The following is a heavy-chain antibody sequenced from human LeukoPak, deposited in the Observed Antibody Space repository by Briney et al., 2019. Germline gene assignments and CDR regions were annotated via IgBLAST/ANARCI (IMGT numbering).Heavy chain of an antibody. D-gene: IGHD4-23*01. Sequence: GESLKISCKGSGYSFTSYWIGWVRQMPGKGLEWMGVIYPGDYDTRYSPSFQGQVTISADKSISTAYLQWSSLKASDSAMYYCARQPDGGNSGNDPWGQGTLVSVSS. V-gene: IGHV5-51*01. CDR2: IYPGDYDT. CDR1: GYSFTSYW. CDR3: ARQPDGGNSGNDP. J-gene: IGHJ5*02.